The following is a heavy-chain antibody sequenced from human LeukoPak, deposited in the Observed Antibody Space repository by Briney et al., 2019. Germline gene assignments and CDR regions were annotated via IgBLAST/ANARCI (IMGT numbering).Heavy chain of an antibody. Sequence: GGSLRLSCAASGFTFSDYYMSWIRQAPGKGLEWVSYISSSGSTIYYADSVKGRFTISRDNAKNSLYLQMNSLRAEDTAVYYCARGSCGGSCYVDAFDIWGQGTMVTVSS. CDR2: ISSSGSTI. D-gene: IGHD2-15*01. V-gene: IGHV3-11*01. J-gene: IGHJ3*02. CDR1: GFTFSDYY. CDR3: ARGSCGGSCYVDAFDI.